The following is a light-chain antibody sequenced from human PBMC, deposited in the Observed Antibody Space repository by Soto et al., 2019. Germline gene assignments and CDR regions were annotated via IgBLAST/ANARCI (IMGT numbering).Light chain of an antibody. J-gene: IGKJ4*01. Sequence: EIVLTQSPGTLSLSPGERATLSCRASESVSSSYLAWYQQKPGQAPRLLICGASSRATGIPDRFSGSGSGTDFTLTISRLEPEDFAVYYCQYYGSSPPLTFGGGTKVEIK. CDR2: GAS. V-gene: IGKV3-20*01. CDR1: ESVSSSY. CDR3: QYYGSSPPLT.